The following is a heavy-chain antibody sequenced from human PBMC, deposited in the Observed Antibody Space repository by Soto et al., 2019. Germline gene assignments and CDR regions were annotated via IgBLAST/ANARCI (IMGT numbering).Heavy chain of an antibody. J-gene: IGHJ4*02. Sequence: QVQLVQSGTEVKKPGSSVKVSCKASGGTFRNYPINWVRQAPGQGLEWMGSIFPLTDIPDYAQKSQARLTISADKSTSTAYMELSSLTSDDTAMYFCARGPLVVLNYFESWGQGNRVTVSS. CDR2: IFPLTDIP. CDR3: ARGPLVVLNYFES. V-gene: IGHV1-69*02. CDR1: GGTFRNYP.